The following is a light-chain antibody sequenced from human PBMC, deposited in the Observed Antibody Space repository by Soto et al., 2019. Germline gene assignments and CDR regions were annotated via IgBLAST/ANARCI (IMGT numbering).Light chain of an antibody. J-gene: IGLJ3*02. CDR1: SSDIGLYNY. V-gene: IGLV2-8*01. CDR3: ISYAGDIHFDV. Sequence: QSALTQPPSASGSPGQSVTISCAGSSSDIGLYNYVSWYQHHPGKAPRLFIYEVSKRPSGVPDRCSGSKSGNTASLTVSGLQAEDEADYSCISYAGDIHFDVFGGGTKVTVL. CDR2: EVS.